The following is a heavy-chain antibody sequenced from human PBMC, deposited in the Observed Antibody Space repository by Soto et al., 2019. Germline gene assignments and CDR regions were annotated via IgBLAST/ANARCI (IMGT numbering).Heavy chain of an antibody. Sequence: QVTLKESGPVLVKPTETLTLTCTVSGFSLSNARMGVSWIRQPPGKALEWLAHIFSNDETAYSTSSKTRLTISKDTSKSQVVLTVGNMDPVDTATYYCARTVARMTLDYWGQGTLVTVSS. V-gene: IGHV2-26*01. J-gene: IGHJ4*02. CDR1: GFSLSNARMG. CDR2: IFSNDET. D-gene: IGHD2-21*01. CDR3: ARTVARMTLDY.